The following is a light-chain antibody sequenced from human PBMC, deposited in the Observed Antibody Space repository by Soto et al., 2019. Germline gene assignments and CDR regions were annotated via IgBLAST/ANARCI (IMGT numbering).Light chain of an antibody. CDR2: GAS. V-gene: IGKV3-15*01. CDR1: QSVSSN. Sequence: EIVMTQSPATLSVSPGDRVTLSCRASQSVSSNNLAWHQQKPGQAPRLLIYGASTRATGIPARFSGIGSGTEFTLTISSLQSEDFAAYYCQQYNNWLYTFGQGTKLEIK. J-gene: IGKJ2*01. CDR3: QQYNNWLYT.